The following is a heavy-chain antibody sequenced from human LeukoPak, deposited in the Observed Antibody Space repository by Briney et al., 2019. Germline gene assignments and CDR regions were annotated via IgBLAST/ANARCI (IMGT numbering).Heavy chain of an antibody. CDR1: GFAFSSHA. J-gene: IGHJ5*02. CDR3: AKLIGDPSS. CDR2: LSESGDST. V-gene: IGHV3-23*01. D-gene: IGHD4-17*01. Sequence: GGSLRLSCVASGFAFSSHALSWVRQAPGQGLEWVSTLSESGDSTYYADSVTGRLTIYREISKNTLFLQMNSLRDEDTAVYYCAKLIGDPSSWGQGTLVTVSS.